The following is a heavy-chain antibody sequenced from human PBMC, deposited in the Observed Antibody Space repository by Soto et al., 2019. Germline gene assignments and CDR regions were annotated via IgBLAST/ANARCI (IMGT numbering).Heavy chain of an antibody. Sequence: SETLSLTCTVSGGSISSYYWSWIRQPPGKGLEWIGYIYYSGSTNYNPSLKSRVTISVDTSKNQFSLKLSSVTAADTAVYYCARFNSTVPLGWSGPNIREASNWFDPWGQGTLVTVSS. D-gene: IGHD3-3*01. J-gene: IGHJ5*02. CDR3: ARFNSTVPLGWSGPNIREASNWFDP. CDR1: GGSISSYY. V-gene: IGHV4-59*01. CDR2: IYYSGST.